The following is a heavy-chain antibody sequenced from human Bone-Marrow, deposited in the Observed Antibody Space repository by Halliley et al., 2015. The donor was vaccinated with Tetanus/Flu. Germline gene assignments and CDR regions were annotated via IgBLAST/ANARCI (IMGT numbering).Heavy chain of an antibody. V-gene: IGHV3-11*06. CDR1: GFTFSDFY. CDR3: AREGDYSKGGYSGRDV. J-gene: IGHJ6*02. Sequence: SLRLSCTASGFTFSDFYMNWIRQAPGKGLEWVSVISSTSLFTDYADSVKGRFTTSRDNAQNSLFLHLNNVTADDTGVYFCAREGDYSKGGYSGRDVWGQGTTVAVSS. CDR2: ISSTSLFT. D-gene: IGHD4-4*01.